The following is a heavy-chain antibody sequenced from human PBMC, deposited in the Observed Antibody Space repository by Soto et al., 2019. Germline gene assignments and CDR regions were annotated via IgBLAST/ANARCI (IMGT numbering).Heavy chain of an antibody. CDR1: GFTFSSYD. D-gene: IGHD4-17*01. J-gene: IGHJ4*02. V-gene: IGHV3-13*01. CDR2: IGTAGDT. Sequence: GGSLRLSCAASGFTFSSYDMHWVRQATGKGLEWVSAIGTAGDTYYPGSVKGRFTISRENAKNSLYLQMNSLRAGDTAVYYCARGRVKSGYDSGPTTVTTGQYYFDYWGQGTLVTISS. CDR3: ARGRVKSGYDSGPTTVTTGQYYFDY.